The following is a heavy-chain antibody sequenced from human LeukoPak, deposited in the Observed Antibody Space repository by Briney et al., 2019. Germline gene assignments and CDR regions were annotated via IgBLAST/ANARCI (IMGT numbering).Heavy chain of an antibody. V-gene: IGHV4-31*03. CDR3: AREETYYYGSGSYYKALDAFDI. Sequence: SQTLSLTCTVSGGSISSGGYHWSWIRQHPGKGPEWIGYIYYSGSTYYNPSLKSRVTISVDTSKNQFSLKLSSVTAADTAVYYCAREETYYYGSGSYYKALDAFDIWGQGTMVTVSS. CDR2: IYYSGST. CDR1: GGSISSGGYH. J-gene: IGHJ3*02. D-gene: IGHD3-10*01.